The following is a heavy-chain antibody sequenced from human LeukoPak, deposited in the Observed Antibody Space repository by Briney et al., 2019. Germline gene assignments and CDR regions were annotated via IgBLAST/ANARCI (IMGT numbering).Heavy chain of an antibody. D-gene: IGHD4-17*01. J-gene: IGHJ4*02. CDR1: GYTFTSYT. CDR2: ISTGNDNA. V-gene: IGHV1-3*04. Sequence: ASVKVSCKPSGYTFTSYTIHWVRQAPGQRLEWMGWISTGNDNAKYSQGFQGRVTITRDTSASTAYMELNSLRSEDTAVYFCAREGRYGDYGDYWGQGTLVTVSS. CDR3: AREGRYGDYGDY.